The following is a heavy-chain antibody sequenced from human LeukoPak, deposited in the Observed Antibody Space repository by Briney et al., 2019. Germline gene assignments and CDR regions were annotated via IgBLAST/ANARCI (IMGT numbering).Heavy chain of an antibody. V-gene: IGHV5-51*01. J-gene: IGHJ4*02. Sequence: GESLKISCKGSGYSFTSYWIGWVRQMPGKGLEWMGIIYPGDSDTRYSPSFQGQVTISADKSISTAYLQWSSLKASDTAMYYCARHGVAGLIAARPDYWGQGTLVTVSS. CDR1: GYSFTSYW. CDR3: ARHGVAGLIAARPDY. D-gene: IGHD6-6*01. CDR2: IYPGDSDT.